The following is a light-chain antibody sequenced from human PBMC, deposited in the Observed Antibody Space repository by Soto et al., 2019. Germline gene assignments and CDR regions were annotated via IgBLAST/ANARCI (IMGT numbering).Light chain of an antibody. CDR2: SNN. V-gene: IGLV1-44*01. J-gene: IGLJ1*01. Sequence: QSVLTQPRSASGTPGQRVTISCSGSSSNIGSNTVNWYQQLPGTAPKLLIYSNNQRPSGVPDRFSGSKSGTSASLAISGLQSEDEADHYCAAWDDSLNGPYVFGTGTKLTVL. CDR1: SSNIGSNT. CDR3: AAWDDSLNGPYV.